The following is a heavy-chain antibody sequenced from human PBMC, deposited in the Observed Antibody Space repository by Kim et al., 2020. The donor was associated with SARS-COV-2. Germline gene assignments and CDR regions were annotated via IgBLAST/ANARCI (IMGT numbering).Heavy chain of an antibody. Sequence: SVKVSCKASGGTFSSYAISWVRQAPGQGLEWMGGIIPIFGTANYAQKFQGRVTITADESTSTAYMELSSLRSEDTAVYYCARAPWSRDGYNYVYFDYWGQGTLVTVSS. CDR3: ARAPWSRDGYNYVYFDY. CDR2: IIPIFGTA. V-gene: IGHV1-69*13. CDR1: GGTFSSYA. J-gene: IGHJ4*02. D-gene: IGHD5-12*01.